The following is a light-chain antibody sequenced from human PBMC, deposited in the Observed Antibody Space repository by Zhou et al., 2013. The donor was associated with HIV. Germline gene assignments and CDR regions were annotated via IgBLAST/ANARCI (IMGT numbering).Light chain of an antibody. CDR2: GAS. Sequence: EIVMTQSPATLSVSPGERATLSCRASQSFSTFLAWYQQRPGQAPRLLIYGASTRATGVPARFSGGGSGTEFTLTISNMQSEDFAVYYCQQYYKWPLTFGGGTKVE. CDR1: QSFSTF. V-gene: IGKV3-15*01. J-gene: IGKJ4*01. CDR3: QQYYKWPLT.